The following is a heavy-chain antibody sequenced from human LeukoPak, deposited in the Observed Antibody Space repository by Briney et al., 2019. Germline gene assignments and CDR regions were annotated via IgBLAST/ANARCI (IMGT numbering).Heavy chain of an antibody. J-gene: IGHJ3*02. Sequence: GGSLRLSCAASGFTFSSYSMNWVRQAPGKGLEWVSSISSSSSYIYYADSVKGRFTISRDNAKNSLYLQMNSLRAEDTAVYYCARDFPTYYDLWSGSNDAFDIWGQGTMVTVSS. D-gene: IGHD3-3*01. CDR2: ISSSSSYI. CDR1: GFTFSSYS. V-gene: IGHV3-21*01. CDR3: ARDFPTYYDLWSGSNDAFDI.